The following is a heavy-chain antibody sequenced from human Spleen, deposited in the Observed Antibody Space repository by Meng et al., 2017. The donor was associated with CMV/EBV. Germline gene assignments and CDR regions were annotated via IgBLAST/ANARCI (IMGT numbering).Heavy chain of an antibody. CDR1: GFTFNNAW. CDR3: TTEPPRFLDDLPYFYYGMDV. D-gene: IGHD3-3*01. J-gene: IGHJ6*02. CDR2: IKSKTDGGTA. Sequence: RGSLRLSCVVSGFTFNNAWMSWVRQAPGKGLEWVGRIKSKTDGGTAHYAAPVIGRFTISRDDSKSTLYLQMNGLKTEDTAVYYCTTEPPRFLDDLPYFYYGMDVWGQGTTVTVSS. V-gene: IGHV3-15*01.